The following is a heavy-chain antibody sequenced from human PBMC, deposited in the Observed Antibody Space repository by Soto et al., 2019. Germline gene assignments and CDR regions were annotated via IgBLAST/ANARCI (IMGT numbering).Heavy chain of an antibody. J-gene: IGHJ5*02. CDR3: SRRAPEVFDP. Sequence: QLRLQESGPGLARPSETLSLTCTVSGVSISSSAYFWAWIRQPPGKGLEWIASTDYRGTIYNNPSLKSRVTISVDTSKNHFSLKLDSVTAADTAVYYCSRRAPEVFDPWGQGILVNVSS. V-gene: IGHV4-39*02. CDR1: GVSISSSAYF. CDR2: TDYRGTI.